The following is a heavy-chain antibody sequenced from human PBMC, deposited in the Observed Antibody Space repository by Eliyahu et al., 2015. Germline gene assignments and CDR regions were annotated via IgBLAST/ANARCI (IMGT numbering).Heavy chain of an antibody. CDR2: ISGDGDTT. CDR1: GFXLXVVA. CDR3: ARYFFVNTAVDYFDY. J-gene: IGHJ4*02. V-gene: IGHV3-23*01. Sequence: EVQLLESGGGLVQPGGSLRLSCAASGFXLXVVALSWVRQAPGKGLEWVSTISGDGDTTYSADSVKGRFTISRDNSKKTLYLQMNSLRAEDTAVYFCARYFFVNTAVDYFDYWGQGTLVTVSS. D-gene: IGHD5-18*01.